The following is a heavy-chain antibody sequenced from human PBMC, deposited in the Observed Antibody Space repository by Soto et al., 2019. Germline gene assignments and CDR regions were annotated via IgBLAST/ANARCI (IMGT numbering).Heavy chain of an antibody. CDR3: AHRVLRTVFGLVTTTAIYFDF. CDR1: GFPLTTSGVG. CDR2: IYWDDDK. D-gene: IGHD3-3*01. Sequence: QITLNESGPTVVRPTETLTLTCRFSGFPLTTSGVGVGWIRQSPGKPPEWLALIYWDDDKRYSASLKSRLTITKDTSKNQVVLTVSDLDPTDTATYYCAHRVLRTVFGLVTTTAIYFDFWGQGTPVAVSS. V-gene: IGHV2-5*02. J-gene: IGHJ4*02.